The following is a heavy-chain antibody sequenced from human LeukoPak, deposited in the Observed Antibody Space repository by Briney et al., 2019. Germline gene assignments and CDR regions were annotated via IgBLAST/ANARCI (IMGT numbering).Heavy chain of an antibody. CDR1: GGSISSGSYY. CDR3: ARELVVINWFDP. V-gene: IGHV4-61*02. D-gene: IGHD3-22*01. J-gene: IGHJ5*02. Sequence: SETLSLTCTVSGGSISSGSYYWSWIRQPAGKGLEWIGRIYTSGSTNYNPSPKSRVTISVDTSKNQFSLKLSSVTAADTAVYYCARELVVINWFDPWGQGTLVTVSS. CDR2: IYTSGST.